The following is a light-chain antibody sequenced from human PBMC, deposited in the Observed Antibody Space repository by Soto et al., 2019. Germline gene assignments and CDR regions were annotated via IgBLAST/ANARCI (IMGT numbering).Light chain of an antibody. J-gene: IGKJ2*01. Sequence: EVVLTQSPDILSLSPGERASLSCRASQSVSGDYVAWYQQKPGQAPGLLIHGASNRATGIPDRFSGSGSGTDFTLTISRLEPEDFAVYFCHRYGSSPYTFGQGTRLEIK. CDR2: GAS. V-gene: IGKV3-20*01. CDR3: HRYGSSPYT. CDR1: QSVSGDY.